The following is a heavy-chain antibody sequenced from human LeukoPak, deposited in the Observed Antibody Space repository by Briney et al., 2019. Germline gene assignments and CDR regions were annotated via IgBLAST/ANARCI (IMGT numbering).Heavy chain of an antibody. Sequence: PSETLSLTCAVSGYSISSGYYWGWIRQPPGKGLEWIGSIYHSGSTYYNPSLKSRVTMSVDTSKDQFSLKLSSVTAADTAVYYCARGRHYYGFDYWGQGTLVTVSS. V-gene: IGHV4-38-2*01. CDR1: GYSISSGYY. D-gene: IGHD3-10*01. J-gene: IGHJ4*02. CDR3: ARGRHYYGFDY. CDR2: IYHSGST.